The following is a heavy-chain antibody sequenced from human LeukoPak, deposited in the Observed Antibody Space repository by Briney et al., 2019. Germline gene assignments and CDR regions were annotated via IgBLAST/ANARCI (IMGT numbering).Heavy chain of an antibody. CDR1: GGTVSSYA. J-gene: IGHJ4*02. V-gene: IGHV1-69*13. CDR2: IMPIFGTA. CDR3: ARSYYYDSSGYHYYFDY. Sequence: ASVKVSCKASGGTVSSYAISWVRQAAGQGLEWMGGIMPIFGTANYAQKFQGRVTITADESTTTAYMELSSLRSEDTAVYYCARSYYYDSSGYHYYFDYWGQGTLVTVSS. D-gene: IGHD3-22*01.